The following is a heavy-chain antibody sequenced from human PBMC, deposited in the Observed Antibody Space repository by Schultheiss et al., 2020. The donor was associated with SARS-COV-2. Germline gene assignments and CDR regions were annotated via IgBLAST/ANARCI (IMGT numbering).Heavy chain of an antibody. D-gene: IGHD2-15*01. Sequence: SVKVSCKASGDTISRYAISWVRQAPGQGLEWMGSFIPIFGSAKYAQKFQGRLTITADESTSTVYMELSSLRSEDTAVYYCARDRVVVAATLFRYYYYGMDVWGQGTTVTVSS. CDR1: GDTISRYA. CDR2: FIPIFGSA. V-gene: IGHV1-69*13. J-gene: IGHJ6*02. CDR3: ARDRVVVAATLFRYYYYGMDV.